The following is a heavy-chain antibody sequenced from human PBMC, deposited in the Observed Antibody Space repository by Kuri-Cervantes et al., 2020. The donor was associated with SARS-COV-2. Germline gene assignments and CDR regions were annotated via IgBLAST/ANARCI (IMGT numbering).Heavy chain of an antibody. D-gene: IGHD2-2*02. CDR2: INSDGSST. CDR3: ARPPPGYCSSTSCYTGGDFDL. J-gene: IGHJ2*01. Sequence: GESLKISCAASGFTVNSYYINWVRQAPGKGLVWVSRINSDGSSTSYADSVKGRFTISRDYAKNTLYLQMNSLRAKDTAVYYCARPPPGYCSSTSCYTGGDFDLWGRGTLVTVSS. V-gene: IGHV3-74*01. CDR1: GFTVNSYY.